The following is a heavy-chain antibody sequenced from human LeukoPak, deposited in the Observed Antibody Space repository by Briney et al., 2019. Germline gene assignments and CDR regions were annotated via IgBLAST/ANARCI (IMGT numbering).Heavy chain of an antibody. V-gene: IGHV3-21*01. CDR2: ISSSSYI. CDR3: ASSGARYCSSTSCYTAKVRNYYYYYGMDV. J-gene: IGHJ6*02. CDR1: GFTFSSYS. D-gene: IGHD2-2*02. Sequence: GGSLRLSCAASGFTFSSYSMNWVRQAPGKGLEWVSSISSSSYIYYADLVKGRFTISRDNAKNSLYLQMNSLRAEDTAVYYCASSGARYCSSTSCYTAKVRNYYYYYGMDVWGQGTTVTVSS.